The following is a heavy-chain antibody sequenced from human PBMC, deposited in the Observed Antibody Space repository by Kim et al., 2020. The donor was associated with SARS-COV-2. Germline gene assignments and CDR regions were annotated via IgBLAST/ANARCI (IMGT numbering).Heavy chain of an antibody. Sequence: GGSLRLSCAASGFTFSSYWMHWVRQAPGKGLVWVSRINSDGSSPSYADSVKGRFTISRDNAKNTLYLQMNSLRAEDTAVYYCARGGSSWYNWFDPWGQGPLVTVSS. CDR2: INSDGSSP. J-gene: IGHJ5*02. D-gene: IGHD6-13*01. V-gene: IGHV3-74*01. CDR1: GFTFSSYW. CDR3: ARGGSSWYNWFDP.